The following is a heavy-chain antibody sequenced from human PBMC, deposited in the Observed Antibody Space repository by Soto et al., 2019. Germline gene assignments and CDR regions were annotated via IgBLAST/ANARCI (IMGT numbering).Heavy chain of an antibody. CDR1: GYSFTSYA. V-gene: IGHV1-3*01. CDR3: ARGVENIVVVLDVFGYYGMDV. Sequence: ASVKVSCKASGYSFTSYAIYWVRQAPGQRLEWMGWINAGNGNTKYSQKLQGRVTFTGDTSASTAHMELSSLRSEDTAVHFCARGVENIVVVLDVFGYYGMDVGG. CDR2: INAGNGNT. J-gene: IGHJ6*02. D-gene: IGHD2-2*01.